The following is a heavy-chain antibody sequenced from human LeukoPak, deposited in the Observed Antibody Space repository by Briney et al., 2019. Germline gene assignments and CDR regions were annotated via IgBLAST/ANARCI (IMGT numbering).Heavy chain of an antibody. CDR1: GFTFSSYA. Sequence: GGSLRLSCSASGFTFSSYAMHWVRQAPGKGLEYVSAIPSNGGSTYYADSVKGRFTISRDNSKNTLYLQMSSLRAEDTAVYYCVKDAPGATGKRQLVYFDYWGQGTLVTVSS. J-gene: IGHJ4*02. V-gene: IGHV3-64D*09. CDR3: VKDAPGATGKRQLVYFDY. D-gene: IGHD6-13*01. CDR2: IPSNGGST.